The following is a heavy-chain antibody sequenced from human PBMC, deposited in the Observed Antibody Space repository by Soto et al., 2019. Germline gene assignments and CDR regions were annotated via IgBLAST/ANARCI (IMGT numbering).Heavy chain of an antibody. J-gene: IGHJ3*02. CDR1: EFTFSDYY. CDR3: ARWGDTAGISMPAFDI. CDR2: ISSSGTYT. V-gene: IGHV3-11*03. Sequence: PGGSLRLSCAASEFTFSDYYMNWIRQAPGKGLEWISHISSSGTYTSYADSVRGRFTISRDNAKNSVYLQMHSLRAEDAAVYYCARWGDTAGISMPAFDIWGQGTMVTVSS. D-gene: IGHD2-2*01.